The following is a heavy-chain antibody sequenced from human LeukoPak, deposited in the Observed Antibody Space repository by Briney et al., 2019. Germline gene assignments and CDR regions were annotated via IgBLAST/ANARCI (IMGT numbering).Heavy chain of an antibody. D-gene: IGHD6-13*01. CDR2: INFDGSST. V-gene: IGHV3-74*01. CDR3: ARGNIAAAGIHY. Sequence: PGGSLRLSCAASGFTFSSYWMHWVRHAPGKGLVWVSRINFDGSSTTYVDSVMGRFTISRDNAKNTLYLQMNSVRAEDTAVYYCARGNIAAAGIHYWGQGTLVTVSS. J-gene: IGHJ4*02. CDR1: GFTFSSYW.